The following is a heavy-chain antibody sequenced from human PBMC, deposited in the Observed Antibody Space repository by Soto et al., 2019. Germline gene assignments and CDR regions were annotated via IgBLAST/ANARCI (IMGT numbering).Heavy chain of an antibody. D-gene: IGHD3-10*01. CDR2: LFYGGTT. CDR3: ARHRGPAPVY. CDR1: GGSISGYY. Sequence: QVQLQESGPGLVKPSETLSLTCTVSGGSISGYYWTWIRQPPGKGLEWVGSLFYGGTTDYNPSLKSRLTLSLDTSKNHFSLKPRSVTAADTAVYYCARHRGPAPVYWGQGTLVTASS. V-gene: IGHV4-39*01. J-gene: IGHJ4*02.